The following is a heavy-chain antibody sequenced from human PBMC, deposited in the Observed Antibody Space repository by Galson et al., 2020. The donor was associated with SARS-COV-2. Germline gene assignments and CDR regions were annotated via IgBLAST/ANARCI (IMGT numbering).Heavy chain of an antibody. V-gene: IGHV3-53*01. J-gene: IGHJ6*02. Sequence: GESLKISCAASGFAVSDTYMSWIRQALGKGLEWVALLYAGGSASYTGSVKGRFTISRDNSKNSLYLDMNNLRLEDTAVYYCARDPYSGGWTTYYYFGMDVWGQGTTVTVTS. CDR3: ARDPYSGGWTTYYYFGMDV. CDR1: GFAVSDTY. D-gene: IGHD6-19*01. CDR2: LYAGGSA.